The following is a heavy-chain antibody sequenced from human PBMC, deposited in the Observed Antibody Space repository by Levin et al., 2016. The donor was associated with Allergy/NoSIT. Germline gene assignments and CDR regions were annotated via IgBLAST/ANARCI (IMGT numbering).Heavy chain of an antibody. J-gene: IGHJ4*02. D-gene: IGHD3-16*01. V-gene: IGHV4-30-2*01. Sequence: SETLSLTCAVSSGSVNDPYSWTWIRRPPGKGLEWIGYIFHSGTTYYNPSLKSRLTISLDRSRNQFSLNLTSVTAADTAVYYCARARGKDTLVIYDSWGRGKLISVSS. CDR2: IFHSGTT. CDR1: SGSVNDPYS. CDR3: ARARGKDTLVIYDS.